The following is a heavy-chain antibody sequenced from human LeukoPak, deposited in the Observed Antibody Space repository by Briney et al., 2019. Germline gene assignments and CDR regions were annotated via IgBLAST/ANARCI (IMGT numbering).Heavy chain of an antibody. Sequence: GESLKIPCKGSGYSLTSYWIGWVRQMPGKGLEWMGIIYPGDSDTRYSPSFQGQVTISADKSISTAYLQWSSLKASDTAMYYCARTYYYGSGSFSPLDYWGQGTLVTVSS. V-gene: IGHV5-51*01. CDR2: IYPGDSDT. D-gene: IGHD3-10*01. J-gene: IGHJ4*02. CDR1: GYSLTSYW. CDR3: ARTYYYGSGSFSPLDY.